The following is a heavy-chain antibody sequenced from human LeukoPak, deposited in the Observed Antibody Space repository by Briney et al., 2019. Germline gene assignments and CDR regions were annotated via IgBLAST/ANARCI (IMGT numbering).Heavy chain of an antibody. CDR3: ARGVAAAGTFGPNFYYYYMDV. CDR1: GGTFSSYA. Sequence: SVKVSCKASGGTFSSYAINWVRHGPGQGLEWMGGIIPIFGTANYRQEVQGRITLTTDESTSTAYMGLSSLRSGDTAVYYWARGVAAAGTFGPNFYYYYMDVCGKGTTVTVSS. J-gene: IGHJ6*03. CDR2: IIPIFGTA. V-gene: IGHV1-69*05. D-gene: IGHD6-13*01.